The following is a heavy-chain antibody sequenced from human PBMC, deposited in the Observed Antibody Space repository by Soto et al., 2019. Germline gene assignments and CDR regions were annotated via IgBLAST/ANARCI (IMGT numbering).Heavy chain of an antibody. CDR3: VREMCTRSWPQNLFNY. J-gene: IGHJ4*02. D-gene: IGHD6-13*01. Sequence: QVQLVQSEGELRQPGASVTDSCRASGYTFTSYGTIWVRQAPGQGLEWRGYMSPNSGATTYAQNLHGRLTLTKETSTSTAYMDLRSLTSDDAAIYYCVREMCTRSWPQNLFNYCCLGALVTVSS. CDR1: GYTFTSYG. CDR2: MSPNSGAT. V-gene: IGHV1-18*01.